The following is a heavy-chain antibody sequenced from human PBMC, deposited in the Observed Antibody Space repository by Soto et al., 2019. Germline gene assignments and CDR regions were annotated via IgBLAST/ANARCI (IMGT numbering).Heavy chain of an antibody. CDR2: IGPYNGNT. V-gene: IGHV1-18*01. Sequence: QVQLVQSGAEVKKPGDSVKVTCKASGYTFNNYGISWVRQAPGQGLEWMGWIGPYNGNTDHAQNFQGRVTMTTDTSTNTAYMELRSLRSDDTALYYCASCYCSVGSCYTCWHFDLWGRGTLVTVSS. J-gene: IGHJ2*01. D-gene: IGHD2-15*01. CDR1: GYTFNNYG. CDR3: ASCYCSVGSCYTCWHFDL.